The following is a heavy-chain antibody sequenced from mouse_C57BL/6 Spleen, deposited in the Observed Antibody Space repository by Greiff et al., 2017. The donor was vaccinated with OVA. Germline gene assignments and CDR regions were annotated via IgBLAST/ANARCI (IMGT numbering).Heavy chain of an antibody. CDR1: GYAFSSYW. Sequence: VKLQESGAELVKPGASVKISCKASGYAFSSYWMNWVKQRPGKGLEWIGQIYPGDGDTNYNGKFKGKATLTADKSSSTAYMQLSSLTSEDSAVYFCARLYGNYLAWFAYWGQGTLVTVSA. D-gene: IGHD2-1*01. J-gene: IGHJ3*01. CDR2: IYPGDGDT. CDR3: ARLYGNYLAWFAY. V-gene: IGHV1-80*01.